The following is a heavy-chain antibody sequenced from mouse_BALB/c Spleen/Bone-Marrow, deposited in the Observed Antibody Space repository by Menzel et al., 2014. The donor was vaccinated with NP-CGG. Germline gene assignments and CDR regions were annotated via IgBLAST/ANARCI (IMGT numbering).Heavy chain of an antibody. Sequence: VKLQESGAELMKPGASVKISCKATGYIFSSYWIEWVKQRPGHGLEWIGEILPGGGSTNYNEKFKGKATFTADTSSNTAYMQLSSLTSEDSAVYYCARYGNYAMDYWGQGTSVTVSS. CDR3: ARYGNYAMDY. CDR1: GYIFSSYW. CDR2: ILPGGGST. V-gene: IGHV1-9*01. J-gene: IGHJ4*01. D-gene: IGHD2-1*01.